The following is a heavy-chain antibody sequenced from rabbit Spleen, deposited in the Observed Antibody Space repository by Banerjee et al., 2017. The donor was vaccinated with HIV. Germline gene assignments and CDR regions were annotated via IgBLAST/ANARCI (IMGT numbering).Heavy chain of an antibody. D-gene: IGHD1-1*01. CDR2: LYGGSSVT. CDR1: GFSFSSGQY. CDR3: ARDLVAVIGWNFNL. V-gene: IGHV1S45*01. Sequence: QEQLVESGGGLVQPEGSLTLTCTASGFSFSSGQYMCWVRQAPGKGLEWIACLYGGSSVTYYASWAKGRFTISKVSSTTVTLQMTSLTAADTATYVCARDLVAVIGWNFNLWGPGTLVTVS. J-gene: IGHJ4*01.